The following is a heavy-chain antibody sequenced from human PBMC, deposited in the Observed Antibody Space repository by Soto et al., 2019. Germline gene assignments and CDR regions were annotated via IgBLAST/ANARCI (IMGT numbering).Heavy chain of an antibody. V-gene: IGHV5-51*01. D-gene: IGHD1-26*01. J-gene: IGHJ6*02. CDR2: IYPGDSDT. CDR3: ARSGRNAYYNMAV. Sequence: GESLKISCKGSGYSFTTFWIGWVRQMPGKGLEWMGVIYPGDSDTRYSPSFQGQVTLSADTSISTAYLQWSILKASDTAIYYCARSGRNAYYNMAVWGQGTTVTVSS. CDR1: GYSFTTFW.